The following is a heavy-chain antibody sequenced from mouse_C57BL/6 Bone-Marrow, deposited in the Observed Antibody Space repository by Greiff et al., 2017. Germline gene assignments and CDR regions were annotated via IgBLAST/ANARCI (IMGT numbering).Heavy chain of an antibody. Sequence: VQLQESGAELARPGASVKLSCKASGYTFTSYGISWVKQRTGQGLEWIGEIYPRSGNTYYNEKFKGKATLTADKSSSTAYMELRSLTSEDSAVYFCSRCPMTTVVATPYWYFDFWGTGTTVTVSS. D-gene: IGHD1-1*01. CDR3: SRCPMTTVVATPYWYFDF. V-gene: IGHV1-81*01. CDR2: IYPRSGNT. CDR1: GYTFTSYG. J-gene: IGHJ1*03.